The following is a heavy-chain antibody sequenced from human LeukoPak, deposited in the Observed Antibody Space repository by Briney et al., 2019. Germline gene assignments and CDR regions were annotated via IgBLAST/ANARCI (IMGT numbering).Heavy chain of an antibody. V-gene: IGHV3-7*01. Sequence: GSLRLSCAASEFTFSNYWMSWVRQAPGKRLEWVANIKQDGSKKYYVDSVKGRFTISRDNSKNTLYLQMNSLRAEDTAVYYCAREALRLGELSFSYYFDYWGQGTLVTVSS. CDR3: AREALRLGELSFSYYFDY. CDR2: IKQDGSKK. D-gene: IGHD3-16*02. J-gene: IGHJ4*02. CDR1: EFTFSNYW.